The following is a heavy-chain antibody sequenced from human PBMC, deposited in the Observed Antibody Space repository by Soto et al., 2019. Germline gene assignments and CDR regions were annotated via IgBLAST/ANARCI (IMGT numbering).Heavy chain of an antibody. CDR2: INYDGYS. D-gene: IGHD3-10*01. Sequence: QVQLQESGPGLVKPSETLSLTCTVSGGSITNYYCSWFRQPPGKGLEWIGYINYDGYSAYNLSLRRRVTLSMDAYKTKFYLMLESVTATDTAVYYCARHGFGPLHGLVDVWGPGTTVIVSS. J-gene: IGHJ6*02. CDR1: GGSITNYY. V-gene: IGHV4-59*08. CDR3: ARHGFGPLHGLVDV.